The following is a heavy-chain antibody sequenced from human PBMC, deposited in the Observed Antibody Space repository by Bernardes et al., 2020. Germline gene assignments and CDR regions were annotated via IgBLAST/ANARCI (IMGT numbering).Heavy chain of an antibody. V-gene: IGHV3-33*01. CDR3: ARGVGATPHYFDY. Sequence: GGSLRLSCAASGFTFSSYGMHWVRQAPGKGLEWVAVIWYDGSNKYYADSVKGRFTISRDNSKNTLYLQMNSLRAEDTAVYYCARGVGATPHYFDYWGQGTLVTVSS. CDR1: GFTFSSYG. CDR2: IWYDGSNK. D-gene: IGHD1-26*01. J-gene: IGHJ4*02.